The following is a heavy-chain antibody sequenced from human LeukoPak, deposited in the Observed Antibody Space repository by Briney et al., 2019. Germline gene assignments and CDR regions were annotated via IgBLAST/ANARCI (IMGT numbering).Heavy chain of an antibody. CDR2: IKQDGSEK. CDR1: GFTFSSYW. CDR3: ARDPLGVVITNYYCYMDV. D-gene: IGHD2-21*01. J-gene: IGHJ6*03. V-gene: IGHV3-7*01. Sequence: GESLSLSYAASGFTFSSYWMSWPPQPPGRALEWVANIKQDGSEKYYVDSVNGRFTISRDNAKNALYLQMNSLRAEDTAVYYCARDPLGVVITNYYCYMDVWGKGTTVTVSS.